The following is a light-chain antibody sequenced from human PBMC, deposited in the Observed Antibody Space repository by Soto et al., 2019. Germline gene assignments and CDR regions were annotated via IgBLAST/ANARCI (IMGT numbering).Light chain of an antibody. Sequence: QSALTQPASVSGSPGQSITISCTGTSSDVGGYNYVSWYQQHPGKAPKLMIYDVSNRPSGVSNRFSGSKSGTTASLTISGLQAEDEADYYCSSYTSSSTPGVFGTGTQLTVL. CDR2: DVS. J-gene: IGLJ1*01. CDR1: SSDVGGYNY. CDR3: SSYTSSSTPGV. V-gene: IGLV2-14*01.